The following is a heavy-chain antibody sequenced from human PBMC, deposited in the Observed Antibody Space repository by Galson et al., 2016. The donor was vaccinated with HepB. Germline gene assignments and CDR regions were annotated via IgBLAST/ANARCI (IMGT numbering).Heavy chain of an antibody. V-gene: IGHV3-23*01. J-gene: IGHJ4*02. D-gene: IGHD1-14*01. CDR2: ISGSSDST. CDR1: GFTFSSYA. Sequence: SLRLSCAASGFTFSSYAMSWVRQAPGKGLEWVSAISGSSDSTYYTHSVKGRFTISRDNSKNTVYLQMNSLRAEDTAIYYCANRWYKLLSFRRGQGALVTVSS. CDR3: ANRWYKLLSFR.